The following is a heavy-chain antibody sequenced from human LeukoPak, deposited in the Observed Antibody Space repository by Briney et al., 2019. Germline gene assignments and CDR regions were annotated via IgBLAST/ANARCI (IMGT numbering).Heavy chain of an antibody. CDR3: ARRPINYYDSSGYSNDAFDI. Sequence: PSETLSLTCTASGGSISSYYWSWIRQPPGKGLEWIGYIYYSGSTTYNPSLKSRVTISVDTSKNQFSLKLSSVTAADTAVYYCARRPINYYDSSGYSNDAFDIWGQGTMVTVSS. J-gene: IGHJ3*02. CDR1: GGSISSYY. V-gene: IGHV4-59*08. CDR2: IYYSGST. D-gene: IGHD3-22*01.